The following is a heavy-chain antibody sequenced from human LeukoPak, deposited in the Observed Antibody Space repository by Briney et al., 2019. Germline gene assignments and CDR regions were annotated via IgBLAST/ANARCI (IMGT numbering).Heavy chain of an antibody. Sequence: ASVKVSCKGFGIHFTGYYMHRVRQAPGQGLELMGRINPNSGGTHYAQKFHGRVTITRDTSISTAYMELSRLRSDDTAVYYCARAGDDWNDGGYFDYWGQGTLVTVSS. D-gene: IGHD1-1*01. V-gene: IGHV1-2*06. CDR3: ARAGDDWNDGGYFDY. J-gene: IGHJ4*02. CDR1: IHFTGYY. CDR2: INPNSGGT.